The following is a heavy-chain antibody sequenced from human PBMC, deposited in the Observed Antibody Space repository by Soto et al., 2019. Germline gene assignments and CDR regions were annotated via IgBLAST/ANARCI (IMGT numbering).Heavy chain of an antibody. CDR2: ISYDGSNK. CDR1: GFTFSSYA. D-gene: IGHD1-26*01. V-gene: IGHV3-30-3*01. J-gene: IGHJ4*02. CDR3: ARSPYLVVGATAIVY. Sequence: QVQLVESGGGVVQPGRSLRLSCAASGFTFSSYATHWVRQAPGKGLEWVAVISYDGSNKYYADSVKGRFTISRDNSKNTLYLQMNSLRAEDTAVYYCARSPYLVVGATAIVYWGQGTLVTVSS.